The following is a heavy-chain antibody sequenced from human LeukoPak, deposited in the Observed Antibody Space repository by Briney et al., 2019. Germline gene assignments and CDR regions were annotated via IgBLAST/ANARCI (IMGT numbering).Heavy chain of an antibody. D-gene: IGHD3-10*01. Sequence: SETLSLTCAVHGGSFSGYYWSWIRQPPGKGLEWIGEINHSGSTNYNPSLKSRVTISVDTSKNQFSLKLSSVTAADTAVYYCARAPRLVMVRGVIMTYYFDYWGRGTLVTVSS. CDR1: GGSFSGYY. J-gene: IGHJ4*02. CDR3: ARAPRLVMVRGVIMTYYFDY. CDR2: INHSGST. V-gene: IGHV4-34*01.